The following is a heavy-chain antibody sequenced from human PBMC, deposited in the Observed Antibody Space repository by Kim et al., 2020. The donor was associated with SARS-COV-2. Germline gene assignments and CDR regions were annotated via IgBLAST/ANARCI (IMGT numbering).Heavy chain of an antibody. D-gene: IGHD6-13*01. J-gene: IGHJ4*02. Sequence: GGSLRLSCAASGFTFSSYWMNWVRQAPGKGLEWVANIDEGGGEKNYVDSVKGRFTISRDNAKNSLYLQMNSLRAEDTAVYYCTGGPLYSVSLYRSRRARKLGYCGQGTLVPVSS. CDR1: GFTFSSYW. CDR2: IDEGGGEK. V-gene: IGHV3-7*01. CDR3: TGGPLYSVSLYRSRRARKLGY.